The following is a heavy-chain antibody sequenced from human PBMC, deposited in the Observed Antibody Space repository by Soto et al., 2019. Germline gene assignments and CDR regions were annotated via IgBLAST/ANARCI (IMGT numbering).Heavy chain of an antibody. CDR3: AKSAPMDAGDKYYYDF. D-gene: IGHD4-17*01. CDR2: IIPIFGTA. CDR1: GGTFSSYA. J-gene: IGHJ4*02. V-gene: IGHV1-69*13. Sequence: SVKVSCKASGGTFSSYAISWVRQAPGQGLEWMGGIIPIFGTARYSQKFGDRITITADESTNTVYMDLRSLTSEDTAIYYCAKSAPMDAGDKYYYDFWGQGALVTVSS.